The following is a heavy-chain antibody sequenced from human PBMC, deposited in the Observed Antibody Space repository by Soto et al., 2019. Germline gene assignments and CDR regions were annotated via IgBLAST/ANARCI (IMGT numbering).Heavy chain of an antibody. V-gene: IGHV1-69*13. J-gene: IGHJ6*02. Sequence: GASVKVSCKASGGTFSSYSISWVLQAPGQGLEWMGGIIPIFGTANYAQKFQGRVTITADESTSTAYMELSSLRSEDTAVYYCARDRVPRDEYYYYGMDVWGQGTTVTVSS. CDR3: ARDRVPRDEYYYYGMDV. CDR1: GGTFSSYS. CDR2: IIPIFGTA.